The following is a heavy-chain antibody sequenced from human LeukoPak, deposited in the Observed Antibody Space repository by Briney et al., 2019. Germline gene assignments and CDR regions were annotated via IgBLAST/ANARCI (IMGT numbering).Heavy chain of an antibody. CDR2: IYYSGST. D-gene: IGHD3-10*01. V-gene: IGHV4-39*07. Sequence: PSETLSLTCTVSGGSISSSSYYWGWIRQPPGNGLEWIGSIYYSGSTYYNPSLKSRVTISVDTSKNQFSLKLSSVTAADTAVYYCARGLWFGDENPPYFDYWGQGILVTVSS. CDR1: GGSISSSSYY. CDR3: ARGLWFGDENPPYFDY. J-gene: IGHJ4*02.